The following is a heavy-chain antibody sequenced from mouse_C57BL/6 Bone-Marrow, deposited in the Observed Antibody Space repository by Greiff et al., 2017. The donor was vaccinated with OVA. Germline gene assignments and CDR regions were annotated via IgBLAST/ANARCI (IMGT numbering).Heavy chain of an antibody. CDR3: ARHGNLLLYYFDY. Sequence: QVQLQQPGAELVRPGTSVKLSCKASGYTFTSYWMHWVKQRPGQGLEWIGVIDPSDSYTNYNQKFKGKATLTVDTSSSTAYMQLSSLTSEDSAVYYCARHGNLLLYYFDYWGQGTTLTVSS. CDR1: GYTFTSYW. CDR2: IDPSDSYT. J-gene: IGHJ2*01. V-gene: IGHV1-59*01.